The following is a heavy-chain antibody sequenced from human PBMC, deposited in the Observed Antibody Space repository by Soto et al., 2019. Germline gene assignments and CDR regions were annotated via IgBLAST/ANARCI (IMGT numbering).Heavy chain of an antibody. CDR3: ARGGPDYSVTKYYYMDV. CDR1: GGSISSGGYY. D-gene: IGHD2-15*01. V-gene: IGHV4-31*03. Sequence: SETLSLTCTVSGGSISSGGYYWSWIRQHPGKGLEWIGYIYYSGSTYYNPSLKSRVTISGDTSKNQFSLKLSSVTAADTAVYYCARGGPDYSVTKYYYMDVWGKGPTVTVSS. CDR2: IYYSGST. J-gene: IGHJ6*03.